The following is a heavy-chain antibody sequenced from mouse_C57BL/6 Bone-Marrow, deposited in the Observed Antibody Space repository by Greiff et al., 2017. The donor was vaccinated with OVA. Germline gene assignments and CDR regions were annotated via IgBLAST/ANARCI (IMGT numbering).Heavy chain of an antibody. CDR3: AFYYTPFAY. D-gene: IGHD2-12*01. V-gene: IGHV14-2*01. CDR2: IDPEDGET. J-gene: IGHJ3*01. Sequence: VQLQQSGAELVKPGASVKLSCTASGFNIHDYYMHWVKQRTEQGLAWIGRIDPEDGETKYAPKFQGKATITAATSSNTAYLQLSSLTSEDTAVYYCAFYYTPFAYWGQGTLVTVSA. CDR1: GFNIHDYY.